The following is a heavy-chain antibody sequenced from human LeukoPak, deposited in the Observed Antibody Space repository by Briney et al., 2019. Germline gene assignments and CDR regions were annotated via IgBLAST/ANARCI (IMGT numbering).Heavy chain of an antibody. CDR2: MNPNSGNT. Sequence: GASVTVSCKASGYTFTSYDINWVRQATGQGLEWMGWMNPNSGNTGYAQKFQGRVNMTRNTSISTAYMELSSLRSEDTAVYYCARGVWGSYRFDYWGQGTLVTVSS. CDR3: ARGVWGSYRFDY. J-gene: IGHJ4*02. D-gene: IGHD3-16*02. CDR1: GYTFTSYD. V-gene: IGHV1-8*01.